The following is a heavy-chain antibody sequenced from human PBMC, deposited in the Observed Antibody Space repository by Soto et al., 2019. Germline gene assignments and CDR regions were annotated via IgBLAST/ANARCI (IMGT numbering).Heavy chain of an antibody. J-gene: IGHJ4*02. CDR2: IKSDGTVT. Sequence: EVQLVESGGGLVQPGGSLRLSCVVSGITFSTYRMHWVRQAPGKGLVWVSHIKSDGTVTHYTDSVRGRFIISRDNAKNTLFLQMNSLRGEDTAVYYCERENYDFWSGYYLDYWGQGTLVTVSS. CDR1: GITFSTYR. D-gene: IGHD3-3*01. CDR3: ERENYDFWSGYYLDY. V-gene: IGHV3-74*01.